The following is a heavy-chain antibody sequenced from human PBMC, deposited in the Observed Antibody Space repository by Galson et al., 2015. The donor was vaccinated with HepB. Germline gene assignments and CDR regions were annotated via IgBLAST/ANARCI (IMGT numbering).Heavy chain of an antibody. Sequence: SLRLSCAASGFPFRSYGMTWVRQAPGKGLEWVSGISGSGGSTYYADSVKGRVTIARDNSKNTLYLQMNRLRVEDTAVYYCAKDQGNIAAATTGAFDIWGQGTMVSVSS. CDR3: AKDQGNIAAATTGAFDI. V-gene: IGHV3-23*01. CDR2: ISGSGGST. CDR1: GFPFRSYG. J-gene: IGHJ3*02. D-gene: IGHD6-13*01.